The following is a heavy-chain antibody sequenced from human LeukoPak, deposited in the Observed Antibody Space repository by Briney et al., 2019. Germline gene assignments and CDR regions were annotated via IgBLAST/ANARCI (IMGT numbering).Heavy chain of an antibody. CDR1: GFTFSSYA. D-gene: IGHD4-17*01. J-gene: IGHJ4*02. V-gene: IGHV3-30-3*01. CDR3: ARLWQPNYGDCLDH. Sequence: PGGSLRLSCAASGFTFSSYAMHWVRQAPGKGLEWVAVISYDGSNKYYADSVKGRFTISRDNSKNTLYLQMNSLRADDTAVYYCARLWQPNYGDCLDHRGQGTLVTVTS. CDR2: ISYDGSNK.